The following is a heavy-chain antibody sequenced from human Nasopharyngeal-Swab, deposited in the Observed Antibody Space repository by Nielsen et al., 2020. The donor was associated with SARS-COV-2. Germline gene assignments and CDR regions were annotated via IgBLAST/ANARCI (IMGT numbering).Heavy chain of an antibody. J-gene: IGHJ4*02. D-gene: IGHD2-15*01. CDR3: ARRYCSAGSCMPGDC. V-gene: IGHV3-48*01. Sequence: GESLKISCAASGFTFSNYNMHWVRQAPGKGLEWISYISKSSSTVYYADSVKGRFTISRDNSKNTLYLQMNSLRAEDTAVYYCARRYCSAGSCMPGDCWGQGTLVTVSS. CDR2: ISKSSSTV. CDR1: GFTFSNYN.